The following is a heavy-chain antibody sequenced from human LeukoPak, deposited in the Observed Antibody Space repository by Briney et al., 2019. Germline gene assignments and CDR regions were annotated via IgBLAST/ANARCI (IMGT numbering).Heavy chain of an antibody. Sequence: GGSLRLSCAAPGFTFRNYGMHWVRQAPGKGLEWVASIRTDGGEKYHADSVQGRFSISRGNSKNTLYLQMDSLRAEDTALYYCARIGYSTSWANFDYWGQGTLVTVSS. CDR3: ARIGYSTSWANFDY. D-gene: IGHD6-13*01. CDR2: IRTDGGEK. J-gene: IGHJ4*02. V-gene: IGHV3-30*02. CDR1: GFTFRNYG.